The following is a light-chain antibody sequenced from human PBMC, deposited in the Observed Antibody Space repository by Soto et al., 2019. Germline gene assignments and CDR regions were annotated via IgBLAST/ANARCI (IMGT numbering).Light chain of an antibody. V-gene: IGLV1-40*01. Sequence: QSVLTRPPSVSGAPGQGVTISCTGSSSNIGAGYDVHWYQQLPGTAPKLLIYGNSNRPSGVPDRFSGSKSGTSASLAITGLQAEDEADYYCQSYDSSLSDVVFGGGTQLTVL. CDR3: QSYDSSLSDVV. CDR1: SSNIGAGYD. CDR2: GNS. J-gene: IGLJ2*01.